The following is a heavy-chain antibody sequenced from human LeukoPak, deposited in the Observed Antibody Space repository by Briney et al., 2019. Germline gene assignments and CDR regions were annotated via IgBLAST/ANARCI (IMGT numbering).Heavy chain of an antibody. Sequence: GASVKVSCKASGYTFTGYYMHWVRQAPGQGLEWMGWINPNSGGTNYAQKFQGRVTMTRDMSISTAYMELSRLRSDDTAVYYCARDLGIVELFYMDVWGKGTTVTVSS. CDR1: GYTFTGYY. V-gene: IGHV1-2*02. CDR2: INPNSGGT. CDR3: ARDLGIVELFYMDV. J-gene: IGHJ6*03. D-gene: IGHD1-7*01.